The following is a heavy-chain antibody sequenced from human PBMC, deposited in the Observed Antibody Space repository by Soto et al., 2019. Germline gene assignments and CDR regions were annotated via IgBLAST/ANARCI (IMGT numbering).Heavy chain of an antibody. J-gene: IGHJ4*02. CDR3: AKNNRYCSSTNCFVFDY. CDR1: GFTFSGYW. D-gene: IGHD2-2*01. V-gene: IGHV3-7*01. CDR2: IKQDGGEK. Sequence: GSLRLSCAASGFTFSGYWMSWVRQAPGKGLEWVPNIKQDGGEKYYVDSVKGRFTISRDNAKNSLYLLMNSLRAEDTAVYYCAKNNRYCSSTNCFVFDYWGQGTLVTVSS.